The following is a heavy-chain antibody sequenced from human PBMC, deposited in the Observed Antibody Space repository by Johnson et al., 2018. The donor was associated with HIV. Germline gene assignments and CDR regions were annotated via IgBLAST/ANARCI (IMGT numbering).Heavy chain of an antibody. CDR2: IKEDGSEK. V-gene: IGHV3-7*05. J-gene: IGHJ3*02. CDR1: GFTFSSFW. Sequence: VQLVESGGGLVKPGGSLRLSCAASGFTFSSFWMNWVRQAPGKGLQWVANIKEDGSEKYYVDSVRGRFTISRDNTKNSLYLQMNSLRVEDTAVYYCARPIARGASDIWGQGAMVTVSS. CDR3: ARPIARGASDI. D-gene: IGHD3-10*01.